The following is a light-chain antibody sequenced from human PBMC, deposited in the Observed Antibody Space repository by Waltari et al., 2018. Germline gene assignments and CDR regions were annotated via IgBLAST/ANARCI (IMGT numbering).Light chain of an antibody. J-gene: IGKJ2*01. Sequence: EIVLTQSPATLSLSPWERATLSCRASQSVSSYLAWYQQKPGQAPRLLIYDASNRATGIPARFSGSGSGTDFTLTISSLEPEDFAVYYCHQRSNWPSYTFGQGTKLEIK. CDR1: QSVSSY. CDR3: HQRSNWPSYT. V-gene: IGKV3-11*01. CDR2: DAS.